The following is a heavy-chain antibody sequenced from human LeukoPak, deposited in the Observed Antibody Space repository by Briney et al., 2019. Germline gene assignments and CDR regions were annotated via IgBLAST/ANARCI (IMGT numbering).Heavy chain of an antibody. CDR3: ARTRLDYYGSGSYY. J-gene: IGHJ4*02. CDR1: GGTFSSYA. CDR2: IIPIFGTA. V-gene: IGHV1-69*13. D-gene: IGHD3-10*01. Sequence: RASVKVSCKASGGTFSSYAISWVRQAPGQGLEWMGGIIPIFGTANYAQKFQGRVTITADESTSTAYMELSSLRSEDTAVYYCARTRLDYYGSGSYYWGQGTLVTVSS.